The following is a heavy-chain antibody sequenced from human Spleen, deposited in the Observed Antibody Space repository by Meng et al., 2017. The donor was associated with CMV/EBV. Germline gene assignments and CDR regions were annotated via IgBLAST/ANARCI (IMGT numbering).Heavy chain of an antibody. CDR1: GFTFTGYW. CDR3: ARVCDY. CDR2: INSDGSDR. Sequence: GESLKISCAASGFTFTGYWMHWVRQAPGKGLVWVSRINSDGSDRTYADSVKGQFTISRDNAKNALYLQMNSLRVEDTAVYYCARVCDYWGQGSLVTVSS. V-gene: IGHV3-74*01. J-gene: IGHJ4*02.